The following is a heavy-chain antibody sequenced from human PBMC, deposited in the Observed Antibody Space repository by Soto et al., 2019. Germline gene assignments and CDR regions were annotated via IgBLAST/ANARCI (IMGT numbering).Heavy chain of an antibody. Sequence: QVQLEQSGGEVKQPGSSVRVSCKTSGGTFSTYAINWVRQAPGQGLEWMGAIIPLFGTADYSQKFQGRVTITADESTSTAYMELSSLRVDDTAVYFCAIPKGTYSSGYYYFDFWGPGTLVTVSS. D-gene: IGHD6-19*01. CDR2: IIPLFGTA. V-gene: IGHV1-69*01. J-gene: IGHJ4*02. CDR1: GGTFSTYA. CDR3: AIPKGTYSSGYYYFDF.